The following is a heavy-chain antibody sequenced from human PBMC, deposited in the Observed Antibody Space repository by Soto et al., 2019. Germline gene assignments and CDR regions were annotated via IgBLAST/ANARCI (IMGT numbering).Heavy chain of an antibody. CDR1: GGSISSYY. Sequence: QVQLQESGPGLVKPAETLSLTCTVSGGSISSYYWSWIRQPPGKGLEWIGYIYHSGSTNYKRSLKSRITISVDTSKNQFSLKLSSVTAADTAVYYCARLEPSPVGAFDIWGQGTMVTVSS. D-gene: IGHD1-1*01. CDR2: IYHSGST. J-gene: IGHJ3*02. CDR3: ARLEPSPVGAFDI. V-gene: IGHV4-59*08.